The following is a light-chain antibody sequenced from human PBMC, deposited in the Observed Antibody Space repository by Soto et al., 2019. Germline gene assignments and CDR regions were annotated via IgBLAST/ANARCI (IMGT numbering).Light chain of an antibody. CDR1: SSDVGGYNH. V-gene: IGLV2-11*01. Sequence: QSALTQPRSVSGSPGQSVTISYTGTSSDVGGYNHVSWYQQHPGKAPKLMIYDVSKRPSGVPDRFSGSKSGNTASLTISGLQAEDEADYYCCSYAGSIYVFGTGTKLTVL. CDR3: CSYAGSIYV. CDR2: DVS. J-gene: IGLJ1*01.